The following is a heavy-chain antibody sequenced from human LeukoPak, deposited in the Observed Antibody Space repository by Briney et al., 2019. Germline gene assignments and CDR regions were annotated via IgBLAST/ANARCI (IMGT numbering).Heavy chain of an antibody. CDR3: ARDGYGYDAFDI. Sequence: GGSLRLSCAASGFTFSSYSMNWVRQAPGKGLEWVSSISSSSSYIYYADSVKGRFTISRDNAKNSLYLQMNSLRAEDTAVYYCARDGYGYDAFDIWGQGTMVTVSS. V-gene: IGHV3-21*01. J-gene: IGHJ3*02. CDR2: ISSSSSYI. D-gene: IGHD5-18*01. CDR1: GFTFSSYS.